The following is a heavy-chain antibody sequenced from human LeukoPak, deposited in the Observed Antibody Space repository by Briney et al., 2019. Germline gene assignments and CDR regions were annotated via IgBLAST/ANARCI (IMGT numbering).Heavy chain of an antibody. D-gene: IGHD2-15*01. CDR2: ICGSASNI. Sequence: GGSLRLSCAASGLTVTDYYMHWIRQAPGKGLEWVSFICGSASNIYYADSVKGRFTISRDNDKNSLYLQMNSLRAEDTAVYYCAKEWSAFDIWGQGTMVTVSS. V-gene: IGHV3-11*04. J-gene: IGHJ3*02. CDR3: AKEWSAFDI. CDR1: GLTVTDYY.